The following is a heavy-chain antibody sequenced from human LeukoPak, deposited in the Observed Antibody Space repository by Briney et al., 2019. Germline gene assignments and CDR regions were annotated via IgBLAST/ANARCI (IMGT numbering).Heavy chain of an antibody. CDR2: ISSASNTI. V-gene: IGHV3-48*01. D-gene: IGHD3-10*01. J-gene: IGHJ5*02. CDR3: ARDGWFGDYNWFDP. CDR1: GFTFSSYS. Sequence: GGSLRLSCAASGFTFSSYSMNWVRQAPGRGLEWVSYISSASNTIYYADSVKGRFTVSRDNAKNSLYLQMNSLRAEDTAMYYCARDGWFGDYNWFDPWGQGTLVTVSS.